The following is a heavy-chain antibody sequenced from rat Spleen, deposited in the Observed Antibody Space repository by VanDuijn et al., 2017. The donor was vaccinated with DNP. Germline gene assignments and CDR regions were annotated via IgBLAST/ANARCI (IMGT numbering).Heavy chain of an antibody. CDR1: GFIFSNYW. CDR3: ARYGSFDNWFAY. D-gene: IGHD1-8*01. V-gene: IGHV5-31*01. J-gene: IGHJ3*01. CDR2: ISNTGDHT. Sequence: EVQLVESGGGPVQPGRSLKLSCVASGFIFSNYWMTWIRQAPGKGLEWVASISNTGDHTYYSDSVKGRFSLSRDNAKSTLYLQLNSLRSEDTATYYCARYGSFDNWFAYWGQGTLVTVSS.